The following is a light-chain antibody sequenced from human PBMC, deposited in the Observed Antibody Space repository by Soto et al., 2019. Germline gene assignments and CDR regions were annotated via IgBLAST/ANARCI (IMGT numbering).Light chain of an antibody. V-gene: IGLV2-23*01. Sequence: QSALTQPASVSGSPGQSITISCTGTSSDVGSYNLLSWYQHYPGKAPKLIIYEGNKRPSGVSNRFSGSKSGNTASLTISGVQAEDEADYHCCSYAGSSFVFGTGTMLTVL. CDR2: EGN. J-gene: IGLJ1*01. CDR1: SSDVGSYNL. CDR3: CSYAGSSFV.